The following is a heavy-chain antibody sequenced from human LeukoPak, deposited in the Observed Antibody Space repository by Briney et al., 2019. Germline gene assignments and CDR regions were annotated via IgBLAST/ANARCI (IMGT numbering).Heavy chain of an antibody. J-gene: IGHJ4*02. CDR1: GYTFTGYY. D-gene: IGHD6-13*01. Sequence: ASVKVSCKASGYTFTGYYMHWVRQAPGQGLEWMGWINPNSGGTNYAQKFQGRVTMTRDTSISTAYMELSRLRSDDTAVYYCARDESIAAADRDLDYWGQGTLVTVSS. V-gene: IGHV1-2*02. CDR3: ARDESIAAADRDLDY. CDR2: INPNSGGT.